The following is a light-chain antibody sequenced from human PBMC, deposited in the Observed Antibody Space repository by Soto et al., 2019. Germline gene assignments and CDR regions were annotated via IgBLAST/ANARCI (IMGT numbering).Light chain of an antibody. Sequence: QSALTQPASVSGSPGQSIIISCTGTSSDVGGYNYVSWYQQHPGKAPKLIIYEVTNRPSGISNRFSGSKSGNTASLTISGLQAEDEADYYCSSYVSSRTYVFGTGTKLTVL. CDR2: EVT. V-gene: IGLV2-14*01. CDR3: SSYVSSRTYV. J-gene: IGLJ1*01. CDR1: SSDVGGYNY.